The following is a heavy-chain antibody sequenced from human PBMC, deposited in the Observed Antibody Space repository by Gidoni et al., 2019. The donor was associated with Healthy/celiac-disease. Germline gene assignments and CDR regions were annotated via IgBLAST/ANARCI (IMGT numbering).Heavy chain of an antibody. CDR1: GGSISSYY. D-gene: IGHD6-13*01. CDR3: ARGWQLVDY. CDR2: IYYSGST. Sequence: QVQLQESGPGLVKPSETLSLTCTVSGGSISSYYWSWIRQPPGKGLEWIGYIYYSGSTNYNPSLKSLVTISVDTSKNQFSLKLSSVTAADTAVYYCARGWQLVDYWGQGTLVTVSS. J-gene: IGHJ4*02. V-gene: IGHV4-59*01.